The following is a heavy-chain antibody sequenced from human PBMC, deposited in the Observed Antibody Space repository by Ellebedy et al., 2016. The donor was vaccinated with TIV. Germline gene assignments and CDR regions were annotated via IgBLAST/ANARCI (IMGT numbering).Heavy chain of an antibody. V-gene: IGHV1-69*04. J-gene: IGHJ5*02. CDR1: GFTFSSYA. CDR3: ARDSSPWGVVRVNWFDP. Sequence: MPGGSLRLSCAASGFTFSSYAISWVRQAPGQGLEWMGRIIPILGIANYAQKFQGRVTITADKSTSTAYMELSSLRSEDTAVYYCARDSSPWGVVRVNWFDPWGQGTLVTVSS. D-gene: IGHD2-15*01. CDR2: IIPILGIA.